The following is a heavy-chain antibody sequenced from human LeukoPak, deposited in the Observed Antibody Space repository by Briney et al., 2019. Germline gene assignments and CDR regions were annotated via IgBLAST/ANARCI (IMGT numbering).Heavy chain of an antibody. CDR1: GGTFSSYA. CDR2: IIPILGIA. J-gene: IGHJ6*02. CDR3: ARVDTAMSTTGAAYGMDV. V-gene: IGHV1-69*04. D-gene: IGHD5-18*01. Sequence: SVKVSCKASGGTFSSYAISWVRQAPGQGLEWMGRIIPILGIANYARKFQGRVTITADKSTSTAYMELSSLRSEDTAVYYCARVDTAMSTTGAAYGMDVWGQGTTATVSS.